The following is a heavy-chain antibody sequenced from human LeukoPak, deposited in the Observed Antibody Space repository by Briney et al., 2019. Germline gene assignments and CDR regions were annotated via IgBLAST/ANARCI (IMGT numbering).Heavy chain of an antibody. CDR1: GFTFSSYA. D-gene: IGHD4-23*01. Sequence: GGSLRLSCAASGFTFSSYAMSWVRQAPGKGLEWVSAISGSGGSTYYADSVKGRFTISRDNSKNTLYLQVNSLRAEDTAVYYCAKRLYMTTVVSHWGQGTLVTVSS. CDR3: AKRLYMTTVVSH. V-gene: IGHV3-23*01. CDR2: ISGSGGST. J-gene: IGHJ4*02.